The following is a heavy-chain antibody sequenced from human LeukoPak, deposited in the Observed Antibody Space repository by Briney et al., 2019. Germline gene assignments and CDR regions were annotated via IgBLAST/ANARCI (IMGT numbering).Heavy chain of an antibody. CDR2: IYSGGST. CDR1: GFTVSSNY. J-gene: IGHJ6*03. Sequence: GGSLRLSCAASGFTVSSNYMSWVRQAPGKGLEWVSVIYSGGSTYYADSVKGRFTISRDNSKNTLYLQMNSLIAEDTALYYCARHIGGRYYYYYMDVWGKGTTVTISS. V-gene: IGHV3-66*04. D-gene: IGHD3-16*02. CDR3: ARHIGGRYYYYYMDV.